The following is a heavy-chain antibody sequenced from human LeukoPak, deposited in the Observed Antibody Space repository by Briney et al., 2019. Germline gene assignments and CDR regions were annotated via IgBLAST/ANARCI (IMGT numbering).Heavy chain of an antibody. CDR2: TYYSGSS. CDR1: GGSISSYY. V-gene: IGHV4-59*01. Sequence: PSETLSLTCTVSGGSISSYYWSWIRQPPGKGLEWIGYTYYSGSSNYNPSLKSRVTISVDTSKNQFSLKLSSVTAADTAVYYCARGDSGSYQDYYYGMDVWGQGTTVTVSS. D-gene: IGHD1-26*01. J-gene: IGHJ6*02. CDR3: ARGDSGSYQDYYYGMDV.